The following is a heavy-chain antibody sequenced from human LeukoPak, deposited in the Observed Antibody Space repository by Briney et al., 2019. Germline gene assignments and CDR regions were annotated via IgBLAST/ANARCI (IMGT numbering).Heavy chain of an antibody. Sequence: PSETLSLTCTVSGGSISSYYWSWIRQPAGKGLEWIGRIYTSGSTNYNPSLKSRVTMSVDTSKNQFSLKLSSVTAADTAVYYCARGLEYSSGWYPRMDYWGQGTLVTVSS. V-gene: IGHV4-4*07. CDR3: ARGLEYSSGWYPRMDY. J-gene: IGHJ4*02. D-gene: IGHD6-19*01. CDR1: GGSISSYY. CDR2: IYTSGST.